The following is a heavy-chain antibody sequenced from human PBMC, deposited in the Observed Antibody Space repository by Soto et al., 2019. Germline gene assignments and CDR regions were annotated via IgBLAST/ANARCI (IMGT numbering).Heavy chain of an antibody. CDR1: GFTFSSYA. V-gene: IGHV3-23*01. CDR2: LSGSGGAT. D-gene: IGHD5-12*01. CDR3: PKGPSTRGYMTGAPFDS. J-gene: IGHJ4*02. Sequence: GGSLRLSCAASGFTFSSYAMSWVRQAPGKGLEWVSTLSGSGGATYYADSVKGRFTISRDNSKNTLFLQMDTLRADDTAIYSCPKGPSTRGYMTGAPFDSWGQGTLVTVSS.